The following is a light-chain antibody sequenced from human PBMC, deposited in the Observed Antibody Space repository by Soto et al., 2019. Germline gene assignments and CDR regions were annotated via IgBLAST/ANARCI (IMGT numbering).Light chain of an antibody. J-gene: IGKJ3*01. CDR1: QGISSA. Sequence: AIQLTQSPSSLSASVGDRVTITCRASQGISSALAWYQQKPGKAPKLLIYAASSLESGVPSRFSGSESGTDFTRTISSLQPEDFATYYCQQFNSYPFTFGPGTQVEIK. CDR3: QQFNSYPFT. V-gene: IGKV1-13*02. CDR2: AAS.